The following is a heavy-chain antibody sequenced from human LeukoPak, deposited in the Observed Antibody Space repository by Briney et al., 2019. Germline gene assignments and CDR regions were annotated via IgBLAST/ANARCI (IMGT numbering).Heavy chain of an antibody. CDR3: AKDREYSYVYDAFDI. CDR1: GFTFSTYA. J-gene: IGHJ3*02. V-gene: IGHV3-23*01. CDR2: MSGSGGST. Sequence: PGGSLRLSCAASGFTFSTYAMSWVRQAPGKELEWVSGMSGSGGSTYYADSVKGRFTISRDNSKNTLFLQMNTLRAEDTAIYYCAKDREYSYVYDAFDIWGQGTLVTVSS. D-gene: IGHD3-16*01.